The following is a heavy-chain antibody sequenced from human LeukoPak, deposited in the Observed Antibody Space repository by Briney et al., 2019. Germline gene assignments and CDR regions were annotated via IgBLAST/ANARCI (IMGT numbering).Heavy chain of an antibody. D-gene: IGHD6-13*01. Sequence: GGSLRLSCAASRFIFSTYWMHWVRQAPGKGLEWVSSISSSSSYIYYADSVKGRFTISRDNAKNSLYLQMNSLRAEDTAVYYCARDGSYSSSWYFDYWGQGTLVTVSS. J-gene: IGHJ4*02. CDR1: RFIFSTYW. V-gene: IGHV3-21*01. CDR2: ISSSSSYI. CDR3: ARDGSYSSSWYFDY.